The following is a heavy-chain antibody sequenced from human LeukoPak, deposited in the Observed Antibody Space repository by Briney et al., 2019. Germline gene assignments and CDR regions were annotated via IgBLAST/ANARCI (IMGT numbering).Heavy chain of an antibody. CDR1: GFTVSGNY. D-gene: IGHD1-26*01. J-gene: IGHJ4*02. CDR2: IYSCGST. V-gene: IGHV3-66*01. Sequence: GGSLSLSRAASGFTVSGNYMNWVRQAPGKGLEGVSVIYSCGSTYYTDPVKGRFTISRDNSENTLVLQMNSLRDGDTAVYYCGRGPQGKSGSPPYYFDYWGQGILVTVSS. CDR3: GRGPQGKSGSPPYYFDY.